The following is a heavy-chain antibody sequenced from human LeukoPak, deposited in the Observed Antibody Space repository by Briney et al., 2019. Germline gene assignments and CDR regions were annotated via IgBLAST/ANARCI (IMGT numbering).Heavy chain of an antibody. Sequence: SETLSLTCTVSGGSISSSSYFWGWIRQPPGKGLEWIGSIYYSGSTYYNPSLKNRVTISVDTSKNQFFLKLSSVTAGDTAVYYCARLVRFTMVRGAHFDYWGQGTLVTASS. CDR3: ARLVRFTMVRGAHFDY. J-gene: IGHJ4*02. CDR2: IYYSGST. D-gene: IGHD3-10*01. CDR1: GGSISSSSYF. V-gene: IGHV4-39*01.